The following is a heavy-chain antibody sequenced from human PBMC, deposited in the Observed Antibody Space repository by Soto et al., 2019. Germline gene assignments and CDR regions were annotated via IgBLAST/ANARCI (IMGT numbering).Heavy chain of an antibody. J-gene: IGHJ4*02. V-gene: IGHV1-46*01. CDR1: GYIFTSYF. CDR2: IHPSGGST. D-gene: IGHD3-9*01. CDR3: ARDKSRLKSSTSGLVF. Sequence: GASVKVSCKASGYIFTSYFVHWVRQAPGQGLEWMGLIHPSGGSTNYAQKFQGRVTMTSEKSTSTVYMELRSLRSEDTAVYYCARDKSRLKSSTSGLVFWAQGTLVPVSS.